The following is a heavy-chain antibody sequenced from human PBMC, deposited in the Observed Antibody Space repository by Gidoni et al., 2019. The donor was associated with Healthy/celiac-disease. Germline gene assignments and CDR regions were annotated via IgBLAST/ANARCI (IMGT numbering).Heavy chain of an antibody. V-gene: IGHV3-30-3*01. CDR3: ARAPSGLNNWFDP. CDR1: GFTFSSYA. J-gene: IGHJ5*02. D-gene: IGHD3-3*01. CDR2: KSYDGSNK. Sequence: QVQLVESVGGVVQPGRSLRLSCAASGFTFSSYAMHWVRQAPGKGLEWVAVKSYDGSNKYYADSVKGRFTISRDNSKNTLYLQMNSLRAEDTAVYYCARAPSGLNNWFDPWGQGTLVTVSS.